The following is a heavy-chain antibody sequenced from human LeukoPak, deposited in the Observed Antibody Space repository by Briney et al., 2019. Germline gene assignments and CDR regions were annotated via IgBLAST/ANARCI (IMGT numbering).Heavy chain of an antibody. CDR3: AKDTRHLRLYYFDY. CDR1: GFTFDEYA. Sequence: GGSLRLSCAASGFTFDEYAMHWVRQAPGKGLEGVSGINWNSNNIVYADPVKGRFTISRDNARNSLYLQMNSLRAEDMALYYCAKDTRHLRLYYFDYWGQGTLVTVSS. CDR2: INWNSNNI. J-gene: IGHJ4*02. V-gene: IGHV3-9*03.